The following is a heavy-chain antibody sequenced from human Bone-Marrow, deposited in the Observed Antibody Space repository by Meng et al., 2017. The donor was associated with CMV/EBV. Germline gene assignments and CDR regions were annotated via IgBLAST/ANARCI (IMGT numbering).Heavy chain of an antibody. V-gene: IGHV3-30*02. Sequence: GESLKISCAASGFTFSSYGMHWVRQAPGKGLEWVAFIRYDGSNKYYADSVKGRFTISRDNSKNTLYLQMNSLRAEDTAVYYCAKEGCGTSCYSRGIGAFDYWGQGTLVTVSS. CDR3: AKEGCGTSCYSRGIGAFDY. CDR1: GFTFSSYG. D-gene: IGHD2-2*02. J-gene: IGHJ4*02. CDR2: IRYDGSNK.